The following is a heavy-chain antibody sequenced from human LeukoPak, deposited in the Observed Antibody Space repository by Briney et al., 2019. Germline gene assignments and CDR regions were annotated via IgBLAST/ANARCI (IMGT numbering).Heavy chain of an antibody. Sequence: GGSLRPPFAALGFTFSSNALGWVGQAPGTGLDGFSAISCIGNAIFYASSVKGRFTISRDSSKNTLSLQMSSLRAEDTAVYYCARHLATSGSYPLDYWGQGTLVTVSS. J-gene: IGHJ4*02. D-gene: IGHD2-15*01. V-gene: IGHV3-23*01. CDR2: ISCIGNAI. CDR1: GFTFSSNA. CDR3: ARHLATSGSYPLDY.